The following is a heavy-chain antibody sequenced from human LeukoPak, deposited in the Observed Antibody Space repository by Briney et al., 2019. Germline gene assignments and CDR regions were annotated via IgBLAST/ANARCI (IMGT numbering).Heavy chain of an antibody. CDR1: GFTFSSYG. V-gene: IGHV3-30*18. CDR3: AKDSRYYYMDV. D-gene: IGHD2-2*01. Sequence: GRSPRLSCAASGFTFSSYGMHWVRQAPGKGLEWVAVISYDGSNKYYADSVKGRFTISRDNSKNTLYLQMNSLRAEDTAVYYCAKDSRYYYMDVWGKGTTVTVSS. J-gene: IGHJ6*03. CDR2: ISYDGSNK.